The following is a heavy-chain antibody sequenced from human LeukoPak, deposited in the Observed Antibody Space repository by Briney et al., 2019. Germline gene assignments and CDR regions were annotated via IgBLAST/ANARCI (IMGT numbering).Heavy chain of an antibody. J-gene: IGHJ6*02. Sequence: PGGSLRLSCAASGFTFSSYSMNWVRQAPGKGLEWVSYISSSSSTIYYADSVKGRFTISRDNAKNSLYLQMNSLRAEDTAVYYCARRPIKYYYYGMDVWGQGTTVTVSS. CDR2: ISSSSSTI. CDR3: ARRPIKYYYYGMDV. V-gene: IGHV3-48*01. CDR1: GFTFSSYS.